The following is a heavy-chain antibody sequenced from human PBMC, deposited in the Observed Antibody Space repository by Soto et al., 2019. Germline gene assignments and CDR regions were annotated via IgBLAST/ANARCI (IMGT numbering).Heavy chain of an antibody. CDR1: GGSISSGGYY. Sequence: QVQLQESGPGLVKPSQTLSLTCTVSGGSISSGGYYWSWIRQHPGKGLEWIGYISYSGSTYYNPSLKSRVTISVDTSKNHFSLKLSSVTAAATAVYDCARSFGVAAAGPFDYWGQGTLVTVSS. J-gene: IGHJ4*02. CDR2: ISYSGST. D-gene: IGHD6-13*01. CDR3: ARSFGVAAAGPFDY. V-gene: IGHV4-31*03.